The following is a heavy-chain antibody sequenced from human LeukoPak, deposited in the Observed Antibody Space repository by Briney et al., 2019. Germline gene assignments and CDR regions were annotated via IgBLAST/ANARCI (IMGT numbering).Heavy chain of an antibody. Sequence: GGSLRLSCAASGFIVSDYSMNWVRQAPGKGLEWVSSISSSSSYIYYADSVKGRFTISRDNAKNSLYLQMNSLRAEDTAVYYCARGAAARLYYFDYWGQGTLVTVSS. CDR3: ARGAAARLYYFDY. CDR1: GFIVSDYS. CDR2: ISSSSSYI. D-gene: IGHD6-6*01. V-gene: IGHV3-21*01. J-gene: IGHJ4*02.